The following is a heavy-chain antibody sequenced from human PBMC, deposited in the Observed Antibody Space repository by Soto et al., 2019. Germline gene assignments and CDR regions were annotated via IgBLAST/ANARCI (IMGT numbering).Heavy chain of an antibody. CDR1: GFTFSYAW. Sequence: EVQLVESGGGLVQPGGSLRLSCAASGFTFSYAWINWVRQAPGKGLEWVGRVKSRTDGGTTDFAAPVKGRFAISRDDAKNILFLQMNSLQIEDTAVYYCTTDSYSSVTINGFDYWGRGALVTVSS. D-gene: IGHD4-4*01. CDR3: TTDSYSSVTINGFDY. CDR2: VKSRTDGGTT. V-gene: IGHV3-15*07. J-gene: IGHJ4*01.